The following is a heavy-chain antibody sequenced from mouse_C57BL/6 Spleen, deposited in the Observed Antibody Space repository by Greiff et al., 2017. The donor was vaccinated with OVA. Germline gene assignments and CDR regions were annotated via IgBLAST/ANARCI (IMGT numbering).Heavy chain of an antibody. Sequence: EVQLQQSGPELVKPGASVKISCKASGYTFTDYYMNWVKQSHGKSLEWIGDINPNNGGTSYNQKFKGKATWTVDKSSSTAYMELRSLTSEDSAVDYCARWTTGTLYAMDYWGQGTSVTVSS. D-gene: IGHD4-1*02. V-gene: IGHV1-26*01. CDR2: INPNNGGT. CDR1: GYTFTDYY. CDR3: ARWTTGTLYAMDY. J-gene: IGHJ4*01.